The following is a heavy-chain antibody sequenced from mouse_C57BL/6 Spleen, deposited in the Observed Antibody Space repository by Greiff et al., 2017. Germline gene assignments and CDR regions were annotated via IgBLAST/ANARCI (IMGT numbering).Heavy chain of an antibody. CDR2: IRSKSNNYAT. V-gene: IGHV10-1*01. CDR3: VRQRDYDVDYYAMDY. CDR1: GFSFNTYA. Sequence: GGGLVQPKGSLKLSCAASGFSFNTYAMNWVRQAPGKGLEWVARIRSKSNNYATYYADSVKDRFTISRDDSESMLYLQMNNLKTEDTAMYDCVRQRDYDVDYYAMDYWGQGTSVTVSS. D-gene: IGHD2-4*01. J-gene: IGHJ4*01.